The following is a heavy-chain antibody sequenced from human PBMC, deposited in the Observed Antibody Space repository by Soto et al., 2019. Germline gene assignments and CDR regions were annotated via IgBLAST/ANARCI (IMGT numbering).Heavy chain of an antibody. Sequence: QVPLVQSGTEVKEPGASVRVSCKASGYTFTAHSLHWARQVPGQGLEWMGWIIVSHDRPRYVPQFQGRLTFGADIIATTAYMQLTRLTPEDSAVYFCAREPEDGVPGDYWGQGTPVVVSS. CDR3: AREPEDGVPGDY. J-gene: IGHJ4*02. D-gene: IGHD2-8*01. CDR1: GYTFTAHS. CDR2: IIVSHDRP. V-gene: IGHV1-3*01.